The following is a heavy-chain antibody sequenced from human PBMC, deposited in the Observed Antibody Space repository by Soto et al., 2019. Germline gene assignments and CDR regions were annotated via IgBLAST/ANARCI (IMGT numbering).Heavy chain of an antibody. Sequence: PGGSLRLSCEVSGFTFSMYSMSWVRQSPGKGLEWVAKIPQDGVDGHYADSVKGRFTISRDNGKNSLYLQLNNLRAEDTAVYYCARDHLILPAHDFFYAMDVWGQGTTVTVSS. D-gene: IGHD2-21*02. J-gene: IGHJ6*02. CDR1: GFTFSMYS. CDR3: ARDHLILPAHDFFYAMDV. V-gene: IGHV3-7*03. CDR2: IPQDGVDG.